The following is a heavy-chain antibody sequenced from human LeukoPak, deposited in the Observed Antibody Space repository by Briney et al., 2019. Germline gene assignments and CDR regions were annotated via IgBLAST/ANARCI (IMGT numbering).Heavy chain of an antibody. D-gene: IGHD6-13*01. Sequence: GSLRLSCAASEFIFKNYPLHWVRQTPDKRLECVAILSRSGQTKYYADSVRGRFTVSRDNSNNTIYLQMTNLRVEDTAVYYCAKDAVGTTRSLPWEHYYYYYMDVWGKGTTFTVSS. J-gene: IGHJ6*03. CDR1: EFIFKNYP. CDR3: AKDAVGTTRSLPWEHYYYYYMDV. V-gene: IGHV3-30*04. CDR2: LSRSGQTK.